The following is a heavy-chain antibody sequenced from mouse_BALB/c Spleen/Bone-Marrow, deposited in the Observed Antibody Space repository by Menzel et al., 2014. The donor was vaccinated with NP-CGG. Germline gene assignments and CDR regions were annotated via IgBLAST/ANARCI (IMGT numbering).Heavy chain of an antibody. CDR2: IHPSDSET. J-gene: IGHJ2*01. CDR1: GYSFTSYW. CDR3: ASRGSTMSPDY. D-gene: IGHD2-4*01. V-gene: IGHV1-74*01. Sequence: QVQLKESGAELVRPGASVKLSCKASGYSFTSYWMNWVKQRPGQGLEWIGMIHPSDSETRLNQKFKDKATLTVDKSSSTASMQLSSPTSEDSAVYYFASRGSTMSPDYWGQGTTLTVSS.